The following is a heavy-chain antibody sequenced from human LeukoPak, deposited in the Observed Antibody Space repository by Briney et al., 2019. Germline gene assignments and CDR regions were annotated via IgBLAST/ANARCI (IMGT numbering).Heavy chain of an antibody. CDR2: INHSGST. Sequence: PSETLSLTCAVYGGSFSCYYWSWIRQPPGKGLEWIGEINHSGSTNYNPSLKSRVTISVDTSKNQFSLKLSSVTAADTAVYYCARGPRDYSGSPRRRYFDYWGQGTLVTVSS. D-gene: IGHD6-6*01. J-gene: IGHJ4*02. CDR3: ARGPRDYSGSPRRRYFDY. CDR1: GGSFSCYY. V-gene: IGHV4-34*01.